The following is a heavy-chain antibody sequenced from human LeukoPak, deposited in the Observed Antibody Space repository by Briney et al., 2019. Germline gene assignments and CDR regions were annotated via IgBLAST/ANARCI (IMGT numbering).Heavy chain of an antibody. CDR1: GGSVNNYY. J-gene: IGHJ4*02. CDR3: ARDVRYGDSSFDY. D-gene: IGHD4-17*01. V-gene: IGHV4-59*02. CDR2: VYYSGTT. Sequence: PSETLSLTCTVPGGSVNNYYWSWIRQPPGKGLEWIGYVYYSGTTNYKPSLKSRVTISVDTSKNQFSLKLSSVTAADTAVYYCARDVRYGDSSFDYWGQGTLVTVSS.